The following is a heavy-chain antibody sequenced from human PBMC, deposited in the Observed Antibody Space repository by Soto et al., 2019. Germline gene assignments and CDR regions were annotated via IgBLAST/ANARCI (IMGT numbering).Heavy chain of an antibody. D-gene: IGHD2-15*01. CDR1: GYTFTSYG. CDR3: AGRSLRCACYFDY. V-gene: IGHV1-18*01. Sequence: HVQLVQSGTEVKKPGASVKVSCKVSGYTFTSYGMIWMRQAPGQGLEWMGWISTYNGNTNYEQNLQGRVSMTTDTYTSTAYMELRGLRSDDTAGYYCAGRSLRCACYFDYWGEVSLVTLSS. CDR2: ISTYNGNT. J-gene: IGHJ4*03.